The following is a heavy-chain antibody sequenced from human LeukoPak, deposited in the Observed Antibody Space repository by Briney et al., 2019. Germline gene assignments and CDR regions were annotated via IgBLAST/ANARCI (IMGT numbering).Heavy chain of an antibody. CDR2: IYHSGST. D-gene: IGHD1-26*01. Sequence: KASETLSLTCAVSGYSISSGYYWGWIRQPPGKGLEWIGSIYHSGSTYYNPSLKSRVTISVDTSKNQFSLKLSSVTAADTAVYYCARLTVGATASFDYWGQGTLVTVSS. CDR1: GYSISSGYY. CDR3: ARLTVGATASFDY. J-gene: IGHJ4*02. V-gene: IGHV4-38-2*01.